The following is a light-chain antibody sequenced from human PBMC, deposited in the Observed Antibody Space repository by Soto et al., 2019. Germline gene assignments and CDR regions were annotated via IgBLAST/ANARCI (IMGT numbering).Light chain of an antibody. CDR1: QSITGY. CDR3: QQSFIAPWT. Sequence: DIQMTQSPSSLSASVGDRVTITCRASQSITGYLNWYQQKPGKVPKLLIYAASTLQSGVPSRFSGSGSGTDFTLTLSSLQAEDSATYYCQQSFIAPWTFGRGTKVDIK. CDR2: AAS. V-gene: IGKV1-39*01. J-gene: IGKJ1*01.